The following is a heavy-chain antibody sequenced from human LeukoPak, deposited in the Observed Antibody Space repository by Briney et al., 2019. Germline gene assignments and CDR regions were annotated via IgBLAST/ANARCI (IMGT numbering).Heavy chain of an antibody. CDR3: AREAGSGSYYNFPDS. Sequence: PGGSLRLSCAASGFTFSSYGMHWVRQAPGKGLEWVAVIWYDGSNKYYADSVKGRFTISRDNSKNTLYLQMNSLRAEDTAVYFCAREAGSGSYYNFPDSWGQGTLVTVSS. D-gene: IGHD3-10*01. CDR2: IWYDGSNK. J-gene: IGHJ5*01. CDR1: GFTFSSYG. V-gene: IGHV3-33*01.